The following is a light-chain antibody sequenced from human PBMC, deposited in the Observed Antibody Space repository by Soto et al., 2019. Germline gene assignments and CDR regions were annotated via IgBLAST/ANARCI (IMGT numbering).Light chain of an antibody. Sequence: QSAPTQPPSASGSPGQSVTIPCTGTSSDVGDYNYVSWYQQHSGKVHKLLIYEVSKRPSGVPDRFSGSKSGNTATLTVSGLHAEDEADDDCSSFVGSPVVFGGGTKLTVL. CDR2: EVS. CDR1: SSDVGDYNY. J-gene: IGLJ2*01. V-gene: IGLV2-8*01. CDR3: SSFVGSPVV.